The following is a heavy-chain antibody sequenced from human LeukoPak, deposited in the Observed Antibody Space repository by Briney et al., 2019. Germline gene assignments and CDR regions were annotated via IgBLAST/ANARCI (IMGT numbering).Heavy chain of an antibody. D-gene: IGHD6-6*01. V-gene: IGHV3-30*18. CDR2: ISYDGNNK. CDR3: AKDRSSSSPDY. CDR1: GFTFSSYG. J-gene: IGHJ4*02. Sequence: GGSLRLSCAASGFTFSSYGFHWVRQAPGKGLEWVAVISYDGNNKYYADSVKGRFAISRDNSKNTLYLQMNSLSAEDTAVYYCAKDRSSSSPDYWGQGTLVTVSS.